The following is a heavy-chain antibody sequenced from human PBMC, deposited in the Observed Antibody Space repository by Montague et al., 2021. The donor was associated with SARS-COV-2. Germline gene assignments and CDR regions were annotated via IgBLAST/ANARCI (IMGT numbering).Heavy chain of an antibody. CDR1: GFSLISDGVG. D-gene: IGHD2/OR15-2a*01. CDR3: ARSLLFSFLGDFDS. CDR2: IFWNDDK. V-gene: IGHV2-5*01. J-gene: IGHJ4*02. Sequence: PALVKPTQTLTLTCTFSGFSLISDGVGVGWIRQPPGKALEWLALIFWNDDKRYNSSLKNRLTVTKDTSKNQVVLTMTNMDPLDTGTYYCARSLLFSFLGDFDSWGQGTLVTVAS.